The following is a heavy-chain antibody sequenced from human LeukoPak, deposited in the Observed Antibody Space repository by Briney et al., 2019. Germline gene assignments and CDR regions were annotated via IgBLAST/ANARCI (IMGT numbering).Heavy chain of an antibody. D-gene: IGHD2-15*01. V-gene: IGHV1-2*02. CDR1: GYTFTGYY. Sequence: GASVKVSCKASGYTFTGYYMHWVRQAPGQGLEWMGWINPNSGGTNYAQKFQGRVTMTRDTSISTAYMELSSLRSDDTAVYYCARDLTGGSCYNRLGDRDKCDYWGQGTLVTVSS. CDR2: INPNSGGT. CDR3: ARDLTGGSCYNRLGDRDKCDY. J-gene: IGHJ4*02.